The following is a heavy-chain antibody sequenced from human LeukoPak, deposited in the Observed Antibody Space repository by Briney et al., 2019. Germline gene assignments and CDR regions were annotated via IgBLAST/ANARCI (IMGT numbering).Heavy chain of an antibody. V-gene: IGHV2-5*02. CDR1: GCSLSTSGVG. CDR3: AHSPHSVIAVAGAFDY. CDR2: IYWDDDK. Sequence: SGPTLVKPTQTLTLTCTFSGCSLSTSGVGVGWIRQPPGKALEWLALIYWDDDKRYSPSLKSRLTITKDTSKNQVVLTMTNMDPVDTATYYCAHSPHSVIAVAGAFDYWGQGTLVTVSS. J-gene: IGHJ4*02. D-gene: IGHD6-19*01.